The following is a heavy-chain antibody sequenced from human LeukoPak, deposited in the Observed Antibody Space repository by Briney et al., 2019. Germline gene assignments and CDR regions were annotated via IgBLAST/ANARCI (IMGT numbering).Heavy chain of an antibody. CDR1: GFTLRSYY. J-gene: IGHJ4*02. V-gene: IGHV3-13*01. CDR3: ARGGIRVSGIDEIDY. CDR2: IGISGDT. D-gene: IGHD6-19*01. Sequence: GGSLRLSCAASGFTLRSYYMHWVRQVTGKGLEWVCAIGISGDTYYPGSVKGRFTISRENAKNSLYLQMNSLTAGDTAVYYCARGGIRVSGIDEIDYWGQGTLVTVSS.